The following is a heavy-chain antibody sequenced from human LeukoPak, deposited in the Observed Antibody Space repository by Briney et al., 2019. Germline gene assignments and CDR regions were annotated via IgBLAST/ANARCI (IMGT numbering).Heavy chain of an antibody. CDR3: ARSTGIVRRLYYYYYMDV. CDR2: ISGSGGST. CDR1: GFTFSSYA. J-gene: IGHJ6*03. D-gene: IGHD4-11*01. Sequence: PGGSLRLSCAASGFTFSSYAMSWVRQAPGKGLEWVSAISGSGGSTYYAGSVKGRFTISRDNSKNTLYLQMNSLRAEDTAVYYCARSTGIVRRLYYYYYMDVWGKGTTVTVSS. V-gene: IGHV3-23*01.